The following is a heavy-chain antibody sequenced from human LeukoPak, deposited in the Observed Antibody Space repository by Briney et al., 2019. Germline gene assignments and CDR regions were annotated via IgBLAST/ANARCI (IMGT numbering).Heavy chain of an antibody. D-gene: IGHD3-3*01. CDR3: ARDPYDFWSGFHWFDP. CDR1: GGSISTYDYC. Sequence: PSETLSLTCTVTGGSISTYDYCWSWIRQPPGKGLEWIGYMYYSGTTYYNPSLKSRVTMSVDTSKNQFSLKLSSVTAADTAMYYCARDPYDFWSGFHWFDPWGQGTLVTVSS. J-gene: IGHJ5*02. CDR2: MYYSGTT. V-gene: IGHV4-30-4*08.